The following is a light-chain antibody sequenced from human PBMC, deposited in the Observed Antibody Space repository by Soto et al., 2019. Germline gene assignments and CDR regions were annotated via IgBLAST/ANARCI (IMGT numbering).Light chain of an antibody. Sequence: LVLTQSPGTLSLSPGERATLSCRASQSVSSAFFAWYQQKPGQPLRLLIYAAASRATGIPDRFSGSGSATDFPLTICRLEPADFAVYYCQQYGDSPPTFGRGTKVEIK. J-gene: IGKJ2*01. CDR3: QQYGDSPPT. CDR2: AAA. CDR1: QSVSSAF. V-gene: IGKV3-20*01.